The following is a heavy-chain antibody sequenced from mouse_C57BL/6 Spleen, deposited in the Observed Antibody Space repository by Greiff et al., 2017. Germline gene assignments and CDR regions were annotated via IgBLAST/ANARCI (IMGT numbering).Heavy chain of an antibody. V-gene: IGHV5-6*02. CDR2: ISSGGSYT. Sequence: EVMLVESGGDLVKPGGSLKLSCAASGFTFSSYGMSWVRQTPDKRLEWVATISSGGSYTYYPDSVKGRFTISRDNAKNTLYLQMSSLKSEDTAMYYCARLGLEAFDYWGQGTTLTVSS. D-gene: IGHD4-1*01. J-gene: IGHJ2*01. CDR3: ARLGLEAFDY. CDR1: GFTFSSYG.